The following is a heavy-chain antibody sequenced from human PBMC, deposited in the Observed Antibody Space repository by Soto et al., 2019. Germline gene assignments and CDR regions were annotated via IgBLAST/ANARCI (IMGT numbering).Heavy chain of an antibody. CDR3: ARERSGSSDY. D-gene: IGHD1-26*01. CDR1: GYTFTSYD. J-gene: IGHJ4*02. CDR2: MNPNSGNT. Sequence: QVQLVQSWAEVKKPGASVKVSCKASGYTFTSYDINWVRQATGQGLEGMGWMNPNSGNTGYAQKLPGRFTMTTTTSISTAYMELSSIRSEDTAVYYCARERSGSSDYWGQGTLVTVSS. V-gene: IGHV1-8*01.